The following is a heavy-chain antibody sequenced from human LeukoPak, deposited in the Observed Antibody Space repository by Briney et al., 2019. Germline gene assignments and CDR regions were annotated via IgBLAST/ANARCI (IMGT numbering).Heavy chain of an antibody. J-gene: IGHJ6*02. CDR2: MNPDTGKT. CDR3: ARDYFDSSGTIYYFYGLDV. V-gene: IGHV1-8*01. CDR1: GYTFTSFD. Sequence: GASVKVSCATFGYTFTSFDINWVRQAPGQGLEWMGWMNPDTGKTGYAQKFQGRVTMTRNTSIGTAYMELSSLRSDDTAEYYCARDYFDSSGTIYYFYGLDVWGLGTTVTVSS. D-gene: IGHD3-22*01.